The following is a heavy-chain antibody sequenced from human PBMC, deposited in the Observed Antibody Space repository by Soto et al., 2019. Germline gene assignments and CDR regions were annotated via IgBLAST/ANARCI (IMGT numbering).Heavy chain of an antibody. J-gene: IGHJ4*02. CDR2: ITPILRAT. CDR1: GGTLNNYA. CDR3: ARDRSLVAGLYYFDY. V-gene: IGHV1-69*13. D-gene: IGHD6-19*01. Sequence: SVKVSCKASGGTLNNYAISWVRQAPGQGLEWVGGITPILRATKYAQRFQGRVTITADESTSTVHMELSSVRSEDTAQYYCARDRSLVAGLYYFDYWGQGTQVTVSS.